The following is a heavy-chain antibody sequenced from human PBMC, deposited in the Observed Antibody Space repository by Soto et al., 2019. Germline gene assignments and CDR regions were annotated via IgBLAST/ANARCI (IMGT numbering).Heavy chain of an antibody. V-gene: IGHV3-48*02. Sequence: EVQLVESGGGLVQPGGSLRLSCAASGFTFSSYSMHWVRQAPGKGLEWVSYISSSSSTIYYADSVKGRFTISRDNAKNSLYLQMNSLRDEDTAVYYCARGGQAANSYYFDYWGQGTLVTVSS. J-gene: IGHJ4*02. CDR1: GFTFSSYS. D-gene: IGHD2-15*01. CDR3: ARGGQAANSYYFDY. CDR2: ISSSSSTI.